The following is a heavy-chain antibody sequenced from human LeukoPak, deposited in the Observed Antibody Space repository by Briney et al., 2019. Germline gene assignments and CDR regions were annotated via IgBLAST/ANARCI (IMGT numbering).Heavy chain of an antibody. CDR2: IYYSGST. J-gene: IGHJ4*02. CDR3: ARVTKGYGVDY. V-gene: IGHV4-59*01. CDR1: GGSISSYY. Sequence: PSETLSLTCTVSGGSISSYYWSWIRQPPGKGLEWIGYIYYSGSTNYNPSLTSRVTIPVDTSKNQFSLKLSSVTAADTAVYYCARVTKGYGVDYWGQGTLVTVSS. D-gene: IGHD5-12*01.